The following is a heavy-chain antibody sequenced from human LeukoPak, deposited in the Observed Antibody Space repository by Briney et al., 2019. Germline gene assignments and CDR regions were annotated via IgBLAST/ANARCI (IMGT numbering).Heavy chain of an antibody. CDR3: ARGREADFWSGYSTIDY. CDR2: ISYDGSNK. J-gene: IGHJ4*02. CDR1: GFTFSSYA. Sequence: GGSLRLSCVASGFTFSSYAMHWVRQAPGKGLEWVAVISYDGSNKYDADSVKGRFTISRDNSKNTLYLQMNSLRAEDTAVYYCARGREADFWSGYSTIDYWGQGTLVTVSS. D-gene: IGHD3-3*01. V-gene: IGHV3-30-3*01.